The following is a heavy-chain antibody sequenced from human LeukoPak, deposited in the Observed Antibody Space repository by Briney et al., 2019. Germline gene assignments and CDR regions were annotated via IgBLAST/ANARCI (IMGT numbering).Heavy chain of an antibody. J-gene: IGHJ5*02. Sequence: AGGSLRLSCAASGFTFSSYGMHWVRQAPGKGLEWVAVISYDGSNKYYADSVKGRFTISRDNSKNTLYLQMNSLRAEDTAVYYCAKGAFGWNYVQWFDPWGQGTLVTVSS. CDR1: GFTFSSYG. CDR3: AKGAFGWNYVQWFDP. CDR2: ISYDGSNK. V-gene: IGHV3-30*18. D-gene: IGHD1-7*01.